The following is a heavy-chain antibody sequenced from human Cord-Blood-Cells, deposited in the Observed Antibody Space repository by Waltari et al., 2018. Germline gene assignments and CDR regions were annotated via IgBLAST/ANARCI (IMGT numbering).Heavy chain of an antibody. D-gene: IGHD5-18*01. V-gene: IGHV3-15*01. Sequence: ELQLVESGGCLVQRGWSLSRSCAVSGFTFMNAWMCWVRQAPGKGLEWVGRIKSKTDGGTTDYAAPVKGRFTISRDDSKNTLYLQMNSLKTEDTAVYYCTTYSYGDYWGQGTLVTVSS. J-gene: IGHJ4*02. CDR1: GFTFMNAW. CDR2: IKSKTDGGTT. CDR3: TTYSYGDY.